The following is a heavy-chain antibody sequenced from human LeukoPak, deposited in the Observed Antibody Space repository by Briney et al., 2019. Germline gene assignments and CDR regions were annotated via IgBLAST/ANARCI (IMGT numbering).Heavy chain of an antibody. V-gene: IGHV3-48*03. Sequence: PGGSLRLSCAASGFTFSSYEMNWVRQAPGKGLEWASYISSSGSTIYYADSVKGRYTISRDNAKNSLYLQMNSLRAEDTAVYYCARDCSSTSCLKHYYYYYGMDVWGQGTTVTVSS. J-gene: IGHJ6*02. CDR2: ISSSGSTI. D-gene: IGHD2-2*01. CDR1: GFTFSSYE. CDR3: ARDCSSTSCLKHYYYYYGMDV.